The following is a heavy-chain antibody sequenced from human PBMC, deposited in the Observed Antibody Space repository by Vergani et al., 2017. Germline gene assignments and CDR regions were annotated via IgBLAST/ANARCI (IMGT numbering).Heavy chain of an antibody. V-gene: IGHV3-30-3*01. J-gene: IGHJ4*02. CDR2: ISYDGSNK. D-gene: IGHD6-19*01. CDR3: AKDKHILLAGSDY. CDR1: GFTFSSYA. Sequence: VQLVESRGGVVQPGRSLRLSCAASGFTFSSYAMHWVRQAPGKGLEWVAVISYDGSNKYYADSVKGRFTISRDNSKNTLYLQMNSLRAEDTAVYYCAKDKHILLAGSDYWGQGTLVTVSS.